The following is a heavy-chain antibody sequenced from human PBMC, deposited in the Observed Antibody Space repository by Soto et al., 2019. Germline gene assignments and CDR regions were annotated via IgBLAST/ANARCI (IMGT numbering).Heavy chain of an antibody. J-gene: IGHJ3*02. CDR2: ISVYNGNT. D-gene: IGHD6-13*01. CDR1: GYTFTSYG. V-gene: IGHV1-18*01. CDR3: ARVGIAARHALDI. Sequence: ASVKVSCKASGYTFTSYGISWVRQAPGQGLEWMGWISVYNGNTNYAQKLQGRVTMTTDTSTSTAYMELSSLRSEDTAVYYCARVGIAARHALDIWGQGTMVTVSS.